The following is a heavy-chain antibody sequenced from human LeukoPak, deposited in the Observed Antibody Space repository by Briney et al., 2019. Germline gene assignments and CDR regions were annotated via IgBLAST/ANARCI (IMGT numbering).Heavy chain of an antibody. V-gene: IGHV1-69*13. CDR2: IIPIFGTA. D-gene: IGHD3-22*01. CDR3: ARDRFWYYYDSSGYSTPLGGFDP. Sequence: ESSVKVSCKASGGTFSSYAISWVRQAPGQGLEWMGGIIPIFGTANYAQKFQGRVTITANESTSTAYMELSSLRSEDTAVYYCARDRFWYYYDSSGYSTPLGGFDPWGQGTLFPVSS. CDR1: GGTFSSYA. J-gene: IGHJ5*02.